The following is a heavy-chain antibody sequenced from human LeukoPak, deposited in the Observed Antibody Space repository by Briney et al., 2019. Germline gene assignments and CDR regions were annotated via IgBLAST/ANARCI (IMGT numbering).Heavy chain of an antibody. Sequence: SVKVSCKASGGTFSSYAISWVRQAPGQGLEWMGGIIPIFGTANYAQKFQGRVTITTDESTSTAYMELSSLRSEDRAVYYCAREGYDFNWFDPWGQGTLVTVSS. CDR1: GGTFSSYA. V-gene: IGHV1-69*05. CDR3: AREGYDFNWFDP. D-gene: IGHD3-3*01. J-gene: IGHJ5*02. CDR2: IIPIFGTA.